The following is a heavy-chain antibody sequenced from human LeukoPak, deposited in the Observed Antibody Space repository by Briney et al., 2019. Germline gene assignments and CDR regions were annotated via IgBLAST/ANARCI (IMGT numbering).Heavy chain of an antibody. V-gene: IGHV3-43*02. J-gene: IGHJ4*02. D-gene: IGHD4-23*01. Sequence: GGSLRLSCAASGFTFDDYAMRWVRQGPGKGLEWVSLISGDGGSTYYADSVKGRFTISRDNSKNSLYLQMNSLRTEDTALYYCAKGGNYGGNSRLNYWGQGTLVTVSS. CDR3: AKGGNYGGNSRLNY. CDR2: ISGDGGST. CDR1: GFTFDDYA.